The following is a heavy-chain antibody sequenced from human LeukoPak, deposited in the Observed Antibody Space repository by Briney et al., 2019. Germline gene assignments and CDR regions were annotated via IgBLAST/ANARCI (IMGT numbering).Heavy chain of an antibody. CDR1: RGSLSLYY. CDR3: ARAVQDYGDYALDY. Sequence: SETLSLTCSVSRGSLSLYYWSWIRQPPGKGLEWIGYIYHSGSTYYNPSLKSRVTISVDRSKNQFSLKLSSVTAADTAVYYCARAVQDYGDYALDYWGQGTLVTVSS. J-gene: IGHJ4*02. CDR2: IYHSGST. D-gene: IGHD4-17*01. V-gene: IGHV4-59*12.